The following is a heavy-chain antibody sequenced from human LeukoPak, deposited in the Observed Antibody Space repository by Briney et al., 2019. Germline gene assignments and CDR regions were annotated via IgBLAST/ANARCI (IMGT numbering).Heavy chain of an antibody. CDR1: GFTFSSYA. CDR3: AKVLSGMLRGNFDY. J-gene: IGHJ4*02. CDR2: ITGSGGNT. Sequence: PGGSLRLSCAASGFTFSSYAMSWVRQAPGKGLEWVSGITGSGGNTYYADSVKGRFTISRDNSQNTLYLQMSSLGAEDTAVYHCAKVLSGMLRGNFDYWGQGTLVTVSS. V-gene: IGHV3-23*01. D-gene: IGHD1-14*01.